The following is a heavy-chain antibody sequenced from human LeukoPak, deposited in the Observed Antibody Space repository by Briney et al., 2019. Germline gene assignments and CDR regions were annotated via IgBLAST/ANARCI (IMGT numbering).Heavy chain of an antibody. D-gene: IGHD4-17*01. CDR1: GGSISSYY. CDR3: AREYGDLDY. J-gene: IGHJ4*02. V-gene: IGHV4-59*12. Sequence: SETLSLTCTVSGGSISSYYWSWIRQPPGKGLELIGFIYYSGSTSYNPSLKSRVTMSVDTSNNQFSLKLTSVSAADTAVYYCAREYGDLDYWGQGTLVTVSS. CDR2: IYYSGST.